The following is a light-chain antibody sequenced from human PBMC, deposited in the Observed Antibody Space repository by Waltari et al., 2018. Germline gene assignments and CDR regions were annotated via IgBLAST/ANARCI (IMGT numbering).Light chain of an antibody. V-gene: IGKV1-8*01. CDR3: QQYYSYPPCT. CDR1: QGISSY. Sequence: AIRMTQSPSSLSASTGDRVTITCRARQGISSYLAWYQQKPGKAPKLLIYAASTFQSGAPSRFSGSGSGTDFTLTISCLQSEDFATYYCQQYYSYPPCTFGQGTKLEIK. CDR2: AAS. J-gene: IGKJ2*02.